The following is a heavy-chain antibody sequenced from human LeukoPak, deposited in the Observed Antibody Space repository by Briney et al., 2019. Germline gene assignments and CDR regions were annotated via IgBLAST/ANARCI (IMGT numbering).Heavy chain of an antibody. CDR2: ISDIGSI. J-gene: IGHJ4*02. Sequence: PSETLSLTCTVSGGSISSYYWSWIRQPPGKGLEWIAYISDIGSINYNPSLKRRVTISLETSKNQFSLKLSSVTAADTAVYYCAGHHPRNTVDFWGQGTLVTVSS. CDR3: AGHHPRNTVDF. CDR1: GGSISSYY. D-gene: IGHD2-8*02. V-gene: IGHV4-59*08.